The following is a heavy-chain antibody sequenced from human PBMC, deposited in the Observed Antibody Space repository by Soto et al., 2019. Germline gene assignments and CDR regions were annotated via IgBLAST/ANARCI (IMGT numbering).Heavy chain of an antibody. CDR2: IYYSGST. V-gene: IGHV4-31*03. CDR1: GVSIRIGDY. CDR3: AREGYSYNGMDV. Sequence: QVQLQESGPGLVRPSQTLSLTCTVSGVSIRIGDYWSWIRHHPGKGLEWIGYIYYSGSTYYNPSLRSRVTISLDTSKNQFSLKLSSVTAADTAVYYCAREGYSYNGMDVWGQGTTVTVSS. D-gene: IGHD5-18*01. J-gene: IGHJ6*02.